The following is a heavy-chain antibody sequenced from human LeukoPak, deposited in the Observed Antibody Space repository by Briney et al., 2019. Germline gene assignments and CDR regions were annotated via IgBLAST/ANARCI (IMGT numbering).Heavy chain of an antibody. CDR3: AADVGPMDAFDI. V-gene: IGHV3-23*01. D-gene: IGHD2-2*01. Sequence: TGGSLRLSCAASGFTFSSYAMSWVRQAPGKGLEWVSAISGSGGSTYYADSVKGRFTISRDNSKNTLYLQMNSLRAEDTAVYYCAADVGPMDAFDIWGQGTMVTVSS. CDR1: GFTFSSYA. J-gene: IGHJ3*02. CDR2: ISGSGGST.